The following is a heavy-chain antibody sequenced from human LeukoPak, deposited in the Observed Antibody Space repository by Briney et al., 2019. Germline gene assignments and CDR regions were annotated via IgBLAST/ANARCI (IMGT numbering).Heavy chain of an antibody. CDR3: ARVTRRVSSGDYLFFDS. J-gene: IGHJ4*02. CDR1: GDSISSYY. Sequence: SETLSLTCTVSGDSISSYYWSWIRQPPGKGLEWIGYIYYSGNTNYNPSLKRRVTMSIDMSNNQFSLKLSSVTAADTAFYYCARVTRRVSSGDYLFFDSWGQGTRVTVS. D-gene: IGHD2-21*02. V-gene: IGHV4-59*01. CDR2: IYYSGNT.